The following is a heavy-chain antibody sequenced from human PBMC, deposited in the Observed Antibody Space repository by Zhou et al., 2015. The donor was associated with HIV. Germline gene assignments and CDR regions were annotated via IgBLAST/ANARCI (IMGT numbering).Heavy chain of an antibody. V-gene: IGHV3-48*01. J-gene: IGHJ6*03. CDR1: GFTFSSYG. Sequence: VQLVESGGGVVQPGRSLRLSCAASGFTFSSYGMHWVRQAPGKGLEWVSYIGSSSSTIYYADSVKGRTTISRDNSKNTLYLQLNSLRAEDTAVYYCARSSYSESSDYYRYSSYSYYMDVWGTGTTVTVSS. CDR2: IGSSSSTI. D-gene: IGHD3-22*01. CDR3: ARSSYSESSDYYRYSSYSYYMDV.